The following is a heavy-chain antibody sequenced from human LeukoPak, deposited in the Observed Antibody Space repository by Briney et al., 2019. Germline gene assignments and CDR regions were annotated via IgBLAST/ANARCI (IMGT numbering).Heavy chain of an antibody. CDR2: IYTSGST. J-gene: IGHJ3*02. D-gene: IGHD3-16*02. Sequence: SETLSLTCTVSGGSISSYYWSWIRQPAGKGLEWIGRIYTSGSTNYNPSLKSRVTMSVDTSKNQFSLKLSSVTAADTAVYYCARDGPDYVWGSYRRDAFDIWGQGTMVTVSS. CDR3: ARDGPDYVWGSYRRDAFDI. V-gene: IGHV4-4*07. CDR1: GGSISSYY.